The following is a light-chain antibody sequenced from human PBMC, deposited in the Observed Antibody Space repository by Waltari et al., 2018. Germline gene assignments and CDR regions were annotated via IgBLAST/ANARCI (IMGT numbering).Light chain of an antibody. CDR3: QQYHRYPVT. J-gene: IGKJ4*01. V-gene: IGKV1-5*03. Sequence: DIQMTQSPSALSASVGDSVTITCRASQDIKTGLAWYQQKPGKGPNLLISKASSLGSGVPSRFSGSASGTEFTLTISSLQPDDFATYFCQQYHRYPVTFGGGTKVDIK. CDR2: KAS. CDR1: QDIKTG.